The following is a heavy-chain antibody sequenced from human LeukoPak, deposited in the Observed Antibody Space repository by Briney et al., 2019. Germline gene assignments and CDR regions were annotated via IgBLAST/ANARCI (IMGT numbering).Heavy chain of an antibody. CDR1: GYTFSNYG. V-gene: IGHV1-18*01. CDR2: ISAADGTT. J-gene: IGHJ4*02. Sequence: ASVKVSCKASGYTFSNYGITWARQAPGQGLEYMGWISAADGTTNYAQKVQGRVTMTTGTSTSTAYMELRSLRSDDTAVYYCARCGAAVTTHFSHWGQGTLVTVSS. CDR3: ARCGAAVTTHFSH. D-gene: IGHD4-17*01.